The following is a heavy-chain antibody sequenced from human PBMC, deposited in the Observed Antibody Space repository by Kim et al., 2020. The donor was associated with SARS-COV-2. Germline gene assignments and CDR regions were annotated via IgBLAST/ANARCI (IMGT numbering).Heavy chain of an antibody. Sequence: GGTTEYGASLKGRFTISRDDSKSVAYLQMNSLITDDTAIYYCTRSRVFDYWGLGTLVTVSS. J-gene: IGHJ4*02. CDR3: TRSRVFDY. V-gene: IGHV3-49*02. CDR2: GGTT.